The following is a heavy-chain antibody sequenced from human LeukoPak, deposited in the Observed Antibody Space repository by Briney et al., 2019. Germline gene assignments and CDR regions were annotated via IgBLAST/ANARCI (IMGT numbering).Heavy chain of an antibody. CDR3: ARFSSGSYYSFDY. V-gene: IGHV4-59*01. CDR1: GGPISSYY. J-gene: IGHJ4*02. Sequence: PSETLSLTCTVSGGPISSYYWSWIRQPPGKGLEWIGYIYYSGSTNYNPSLKSRVTISVDTSKNQFSLKLSSVTAADTAVYYCARFSSGSYYSFDYWGQGTLVTVSS. CDR2: IYYSGST. D-gene: IGHD1-26*01.